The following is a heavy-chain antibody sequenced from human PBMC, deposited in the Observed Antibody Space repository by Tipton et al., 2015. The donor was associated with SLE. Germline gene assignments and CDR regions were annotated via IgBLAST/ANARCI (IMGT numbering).Heavy chain of an antibody. J-gene: IGHJ3*02. CDR2: LNHSGST. CDR1: GGSFSGYY. Sequence: TLSLTCAVYGGSFSGYYWSWIRQPPGKGLEGIGELNHSGSTNYSPSLKSRVTISVDTSKNQFSRKMSSVTAADTAVYYCARGSSLAAFDIWGQGTMVTVSS. V-gene: IGHV4-34*01. CDR3: ARGSSLAAFDI.